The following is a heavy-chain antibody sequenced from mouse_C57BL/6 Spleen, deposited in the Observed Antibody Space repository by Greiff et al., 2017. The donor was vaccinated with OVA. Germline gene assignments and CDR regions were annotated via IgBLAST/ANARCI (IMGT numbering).Heavy chain of an antibody. CDR3: TRELGCFDY. V-gene: IGHV1-15*01. CDR2: IDPETGGT. J-gene: IGHJ2*01. Sequence: QVQLQQSGAELVRPGASVTLSCKASGYTFTDYEMHWVKQTPVHGLEWIGAIDPETGGTAYNQKFKGKAILTADKSSSTAYMELRSLTSEDSAVYYCTRELGCFDYWGQGTTLTVSS. D-gene: IGHD4-1*01. CDR1: GYTFTDYE.